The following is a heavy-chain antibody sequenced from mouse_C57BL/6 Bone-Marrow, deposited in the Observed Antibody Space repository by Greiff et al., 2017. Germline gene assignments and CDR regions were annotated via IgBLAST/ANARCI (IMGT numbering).Heavy chain of an antibody. Sequence: EVKLVESGGGLVQPGESLKLSCESNEYEFPSHDMSWVRKTPEKRLELVAAINSDGGSTYYPDTMERRFIITRDNTKKTLYLQMSILRSEDTALYNCARTGTGWFAYWGQGTLVTVSA. CDR1: EYEFPSHD. CDR2: INSDGGST. J-gene: IGHJ3*01. V-gene: IGHV5-2*01. D-gene: IGHD4-1*01. CDR3: ARTGTGWFAY.